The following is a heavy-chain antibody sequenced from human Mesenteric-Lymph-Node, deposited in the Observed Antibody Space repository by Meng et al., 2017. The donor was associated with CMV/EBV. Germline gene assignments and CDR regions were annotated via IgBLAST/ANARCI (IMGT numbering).Heavy chain of an antibody. V-gene: IGHV1-69*10. CDR3: ARDRDRSSTSCYTRYDYYNGMDV. CDR1: GGIFSSFG. CDR2: IIPFLDIT. J-gene: IGHJ6*02. Sequence: SVKVSCKTSGGIFSSFGISWVRQAPGQGLEWMGGIIPFLDITNYAQKSQGRVTITADKSTSTVYMELSSLRSEDTAVYYCARDRDRSSTSCYTRYDYYNGMDVWGQGTTVTVSS. D-gene: IGHD2-2*02.